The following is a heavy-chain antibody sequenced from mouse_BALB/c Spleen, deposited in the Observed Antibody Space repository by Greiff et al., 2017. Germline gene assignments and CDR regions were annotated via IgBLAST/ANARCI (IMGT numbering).Heavy chain of an antibody. CDR1: GYTFTDYW. V-gene: IGHV1-69*01. Sequence: QVQLQQPGAELVMPGASVKMSCKASGYTFTDYWMHWVKQRPGQGLEWIGAIDTSDSYTSYNQKFKGKATLTVDESSSTAYMQLSSLTSEDSAVYYCARGRGLRSFDYWGQGTTLTVSS. CDR3: ARGRGLRSFDY. J-gene: IGHJ2*01. CDR2: IDTSDSYT. D-gene: IGHD2-4*01.